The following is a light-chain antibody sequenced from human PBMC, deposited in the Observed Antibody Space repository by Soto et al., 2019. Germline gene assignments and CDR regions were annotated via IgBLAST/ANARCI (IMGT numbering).Light chain of an antibody. J-gene: IGLJ1*01. V-gene: IGLV3-21*02. CDR2: DNS. Sequence: SYELTQPPSVSVAPGQTARITCGGKNIGSESVHWCQQRPGQAPVVVVYDNSDRPSGIPERFSDSTSGNSATLTISRVEAGDEADYYCQVWDSSSDQYVFGTGTKLTVL. CDR1: NIGSES. CDR3: QVWDSSSDQYV.